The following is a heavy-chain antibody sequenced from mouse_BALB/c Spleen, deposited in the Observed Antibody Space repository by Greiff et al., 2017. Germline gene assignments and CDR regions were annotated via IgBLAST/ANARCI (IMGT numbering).Heavy chain of an antibody. J-gene: IGHJ4*01. Sequence: QVHVKQSGAELVRPGTSVKVSCKASGYAFTNYLIEWVKQRPGQGLEWIGVINPGSGGTNYNEKFKGKATLTADKSSSTAYMQLSSLTSDDSAVYFCARSSITTATRGYAMDYWGQGTSVTVSS. V-gene: IGHV1-54*01. D-gene: IGHD1-2*01. CDR1: GYAFTNYL. CDR3: ARSSITTATRGYAMDY. CDR2: INPGSGGT.